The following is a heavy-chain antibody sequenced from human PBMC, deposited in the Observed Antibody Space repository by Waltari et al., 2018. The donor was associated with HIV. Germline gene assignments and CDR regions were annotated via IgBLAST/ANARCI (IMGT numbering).Heavy chain of an antibody. CDR2: ISADKGNT. CDR3: AREVDGERWLAFDN. CDR1: GYIFPKYA. Sequence: QVQLIQSGAEGKKPGASVRASCKASGYIFPKYAIVWVRQAPGQGLEWMGWISADKGNTNYAQKFQGRVTMTTDTSTTTVYMELRSLTPDDTAVYYCAREVDGERWLAFDNWGQGTLVTVSS. V-gene: IGHV1-18*01. J-gene: IGHJ4*02. D-gene: IGHD6-19*01.